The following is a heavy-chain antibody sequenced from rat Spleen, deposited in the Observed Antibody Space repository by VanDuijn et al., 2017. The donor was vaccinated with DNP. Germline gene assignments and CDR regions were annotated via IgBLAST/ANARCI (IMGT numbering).Heavy chain of an antibody. V-gene: IGHV3-1*01. CDR1: GYSVTSNY. CDR2: ISFSDTI. D-gene: IGHD1-1*01. J-gene: IGHJ2*01. Sequence: EVQLQESGPGLVTPSQSLSLTCSVTGYSVTSNYWGWIRRFPGNKMEWIGHISFSDTINYNPSLRGRVAITRDTSKNQFFLQLNSVTTEDTATYYCARDGQWDYLDYWGQGVMVTVSS. CDR3: ARDGQWDYLDY.